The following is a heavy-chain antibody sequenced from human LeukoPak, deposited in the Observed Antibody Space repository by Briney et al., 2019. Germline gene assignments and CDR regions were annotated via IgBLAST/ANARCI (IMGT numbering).Heavy chain of an antibody. Sequence: ASVKVSFKASGYTFTSYGISWVRQAPGQGLEWMGWISAYNGNTNYAQKLQGRVTMTTDTSTSTAYMELRSLRSDDTAVYYCARDIVRDIVVVVAASAPPHYFDYWGQGTLVTVSS. CDR2: ISAYNGNT. V-gene: IGHV1-18*01. J-gene: IGHJ4*02. CDR1: GYTFTSYG. D-gene: IGHD2-15*01. CDR3: ARDIVRDIVVVVAASAPPHYFDY.